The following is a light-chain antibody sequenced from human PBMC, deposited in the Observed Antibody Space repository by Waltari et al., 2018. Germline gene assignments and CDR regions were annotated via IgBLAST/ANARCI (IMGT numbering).Light chain of an antibody. V-gene: IGKV3-20*01. CDR2: GAS. Sequence: EVVLTQSPGTLSLSQGETATLSCRASQNIGRYLVWYQQKSGQAPRLLIYGASTRATGIPDRFSGSGSGTDFSLTISRLEAEDFAVYYCQNHERLPATFGQGTKVEIK. CDR3: QNHERLPAT. J-gene: IGKJ1*01. CDR1: QNIGRY.